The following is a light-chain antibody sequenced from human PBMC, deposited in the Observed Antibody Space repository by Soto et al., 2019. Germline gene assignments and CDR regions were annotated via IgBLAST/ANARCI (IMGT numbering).Light chain of an antibody. V-gene: IGKV1-5*03. CDR3: QQNNSYPFT. CDR1: HSISNW. CDR2: KAS. Sequence: DIQMTQSPATLSASVGDRVTITCRASHSISNWLAWYQQKPGKAPNLLIYKASSLQSGVPSRFSGSGSGTEFTLTISGLQPDDFAIYYCQQNNSYPFTFGGGTKV. J-gene: IGKJ4*01.